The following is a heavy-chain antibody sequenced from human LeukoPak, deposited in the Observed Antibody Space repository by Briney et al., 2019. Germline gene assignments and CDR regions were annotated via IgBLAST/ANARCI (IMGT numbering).Heavy chain of an antibody. D-gene: IGHD3-10*01. J-gene: IGHJ4*02. CDR1: GYTFTSYG. Sequence: VASVKVSCRASGYTFTSYGISWVRQAPGQGLEWMGWISAYNGNTNYAQKLQGRVTMTTDTSTSTAYMEPRSLRSDDTAVYYCARSDMVGYYGSGSFFDYWGQGTLVTVSS. CDR3: ARSDMVGYYGSGSFFDY. V-gene: IGHV1-18*01. CDR2: ISAYNGNT.